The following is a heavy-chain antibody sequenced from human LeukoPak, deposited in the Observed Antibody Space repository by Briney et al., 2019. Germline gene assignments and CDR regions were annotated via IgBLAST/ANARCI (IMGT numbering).Heavy chain of an antibody. CDR2: IYYSGST. J-gene: IGHJ5*02. Sequence: PSETLSLTCAVYGGSFSGYYWSWIRQPPGKGLEWIGYIYYSGSTNYNPSLKSRVTISVDTSKNQFSLKLSSVTAADTAVYYCARVIYGSGATNWFDPWGQGTLVTVSS. V-gene: IGHV4-59*01. CDR1: GGSFSGYY. CDR3: ARVIYGSGATNWFDP. D-gene: IGHD3-10*01.